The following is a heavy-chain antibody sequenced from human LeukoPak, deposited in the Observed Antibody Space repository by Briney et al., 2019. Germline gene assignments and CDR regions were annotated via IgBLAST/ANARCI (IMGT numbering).Heavy chain of an antibody. CDR3: AKAEGFYDSSGYYPY. CDR1: GFTFSSYA. J-gene: IGHJ4*02. D-gene: IGHD3-22*01. Sequence: PGGSLRLSCAASGFTFSSYAMSWVRQAPGKGLEWVSAISGSGGSTYYADSVKGRFTISRDNSKNTLYLQMNSLRAEDTAVYYCAKAEGFYDSSGYYPYWGQGTLVTVSS. CDR2: ISGSGGST. V-gene: IGHV3-23*01.